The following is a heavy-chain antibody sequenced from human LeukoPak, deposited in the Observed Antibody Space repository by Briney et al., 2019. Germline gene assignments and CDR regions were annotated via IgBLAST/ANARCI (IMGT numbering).Heavy chain of an antibody. V-gene: IGHV1-2*02. J-gene: IGHJ4*02. CDR3: ARGGDHSSSWSKNPQDY. CDR1: GYTFTGYY. Sequence: GASVKVSCKASGYTFTGYYMHWVRQAPGQGLEWMGWINPNSGGTNYAQKFQGRVTMTRDTSISTAYMELSRLRSDDTAVYYCARGGDHSSSWSKNPQDYWGQGTLVTVSS. CDR2: INPNSGGT. D-gene: IGHD6-13*01.